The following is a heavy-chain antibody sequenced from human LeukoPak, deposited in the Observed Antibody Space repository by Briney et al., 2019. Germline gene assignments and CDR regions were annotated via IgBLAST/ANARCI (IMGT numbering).Heavy chain of an antibody. CDR2: ISGSGTST. J-gene: IGHJ4*02. CDR1: GFSFSNSA. Sequence: GGSLRLSCAASGFSFSNSAMSWVRQTSGKGLDWVSSISGSGTSTYYADSVKGRFTISRDNSKNTVYLQMNSLRAEDTAVYYCARTTVTAPYWGQGTLVTVSS. V-gene: IGHV3-23*01. CDR3: ARTTVTAPY. D-gene: IGHD4-17*01.